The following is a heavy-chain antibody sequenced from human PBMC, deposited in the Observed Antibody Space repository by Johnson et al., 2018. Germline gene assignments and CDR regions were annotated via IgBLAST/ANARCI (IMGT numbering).Heavy chain of an antibody. CDR2: INGGNGNT. D-gene: IGHD2/OR15-2a*01. CDR3: VRDVYSNDYYFYMDV. J-gene: IGHJ6*03. Sequence: QVQLVQSGAEVKKPGASVKVACKASGYTFTYYAMHWVRQAPGQRLEWMGWINGGNGNTKYSQKFQGRVTITRDRSASTAYMELSSLRSEDTAVYYCVRDVYSNDYYFYMDVWGKGTTVTVSS. CDR1: GYTFTYYA. V-gene: IGHV1-3*01.